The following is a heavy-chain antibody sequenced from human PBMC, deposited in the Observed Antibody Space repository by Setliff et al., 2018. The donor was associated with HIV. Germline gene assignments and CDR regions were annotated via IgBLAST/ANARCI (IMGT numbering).Heavy chain of an antibody. J-gene: IGHJ5*02. CDR1: GGSMSSHY. D-gene: IGHD2-21*01. Sequence: PSETLSLTCSVSGGSMSSHYWTWVRQPAGKGLEWIGRMYHTGMSNYNPSLKSRVTISVDTSKNQFSLKLISVTAADTAVYYCARYGGNSFWFDPWGQGTLVTVSS. CDR3: ARYGGNSFWFDP. V-gene: IGHV4-4*07. CDR2: MYHTGMS.